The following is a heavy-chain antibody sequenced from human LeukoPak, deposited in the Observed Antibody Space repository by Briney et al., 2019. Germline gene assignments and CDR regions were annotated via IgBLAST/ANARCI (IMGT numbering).Heavy chain of an antibody. V-gene: IGHV4-4*07. CDR3: VRGGSAASAVFDY. Sequence: PSETLSLTCTVSGGSISGYYWSWIRQPAGEGLQYIGHIHTSGMTNYNPSLKSRVTMSVDTSKNQFYLKVTPVTASDTAVYYCVRGGSAASAVFDYWGQGALVTVSS. CDR1: GGSISGYY. D-gene: IGHD6-13*01. CDR2: IHTSGMT. J-gene: IGHJ4*02.